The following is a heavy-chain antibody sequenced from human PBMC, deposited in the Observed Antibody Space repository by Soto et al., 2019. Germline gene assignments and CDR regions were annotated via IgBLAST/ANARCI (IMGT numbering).Heavy chain of an antibody. Sequence: SVKVSCKASGGTFSSYAISWVRQAPGQGLEWMGGIIPIFGTANYAQKFQGRVTITADESTGTVYMELSSLRSEDTAVYYCAATIIAVGGSGYYGLDVWGQGITVTVSS. CDR2: IIPIFGTA. D-gene: IGHD6-19*01. J-gene: IGHJ6*02. V-gene: IGHV1-69*13. CDR1: GGTFSSYA. CDR3: AATIIAVGGSGYYGLDV.